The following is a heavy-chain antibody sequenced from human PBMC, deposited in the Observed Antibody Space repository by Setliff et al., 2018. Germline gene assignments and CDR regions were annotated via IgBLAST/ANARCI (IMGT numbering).Heavy chain of an antibody. CDR3: ARQTHTYGGFDY. CDR2: IHTSGT. V-gene: IGHV4-59*08. J-gene: IGHJ4*02. CDR1: GGSISSYY. Sequence: LSLTCSVSGGSISSYYWSWIRQPPGKGLEWIGNIHTSGTNYNPSLKSRVTISVDTSKNHISLSLSSVTAADTAIYYCARQTHTYGGFDYWGQGTLVTVSS. D-gene: IGHD4-17*01.